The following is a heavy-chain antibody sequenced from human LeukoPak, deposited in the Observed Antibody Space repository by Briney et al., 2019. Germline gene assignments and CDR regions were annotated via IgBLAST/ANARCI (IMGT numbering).Heavy chain of an antibody. CDR3: ARGSRIVGAIHPTWFDP. J-gene: IGHJ5*02. CDR2: ISSSGSTI. CDR1: GFTFSNAW. Sequence: KPGGSLRLSCAASGFTFSNAWMSWVRQAPGKGLEWVSYISSSGSTIYYADSVKGRFTISRDNAKNSLYLQMNSLRAEDTAVYYCARGSRIVGAIHPTWFDPWGQGTLVTVSS. V-gene: IGHV3-11*04. D-gene: IGHD1-26*01.